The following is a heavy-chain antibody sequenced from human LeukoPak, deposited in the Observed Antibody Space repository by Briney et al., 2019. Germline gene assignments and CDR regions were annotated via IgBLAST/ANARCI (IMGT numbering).Heavy chain of an antibody. D-gene: IGHD1-1*01. J-gene: IGHJ4*02. CDR3: ARSRARDNLVDY. CDR2: INHSGST. Sequence: SETLSLTCAVYGGSFSGYYWSWIRQPPGKGLEWIGEINHSGSTNYNPSLKNRVTISVDTSKNQFSLKLSSVTAADTAVYYCARSRARDNLVDYWGQGTLVTVSS. V-gene: IGHV4-34*01. CDR1: GGSFSGYY.